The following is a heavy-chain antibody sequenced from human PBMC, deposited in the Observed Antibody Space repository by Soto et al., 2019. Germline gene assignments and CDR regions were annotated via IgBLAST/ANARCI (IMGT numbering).Heavy chain of an antibody. CDR3: ARKNAIADQYYRDV. Sequence: EVQLVESGGGVVRPGGSLRLSCTASGFTFDDHGMSCVRQAPGKGLEWVSAINWSGADTGYADSVKGRFTISRDNGKNSLFLQINSLRAEDTALYYCARKNAIADQYYRDVWGKWTRVTVSS. D-gene: IGHD6-13*01. CDR2: INWSGADT. J-gene: IGHJ6*03. CDR1: GFTFDDHG. V-gene: IGHV3-20*04.